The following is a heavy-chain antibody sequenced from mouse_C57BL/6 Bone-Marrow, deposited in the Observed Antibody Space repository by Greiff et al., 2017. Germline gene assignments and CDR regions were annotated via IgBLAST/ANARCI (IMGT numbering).Heavy chain of an antibody. D-gene: IGHD2-4*01. CDR2: IDPENGDT. CDR3: TTDDYDIRYAMDY. Sequence: EVQLQQSGAELVRPGASVTLSCTASGFNIKDDYMHWVKQRPEQGLEWIGWIDPENGDTEYASKFQGKATITADTSSNTAYLQLSSLTSEDTAVYYCTTDDYDIRYAMDYWGQGTSVTVSS. J-gene: IGHJ4*01. CDR1: GFNIKDDY. V-gene: IGHV14-4*01.